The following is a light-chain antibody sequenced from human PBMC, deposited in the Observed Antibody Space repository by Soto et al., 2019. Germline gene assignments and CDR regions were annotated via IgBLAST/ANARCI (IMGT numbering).Light chain of an antibody. J-gene: IGKJ5*01. CDR2: NAS. Sequence: EIVLTQSPSTLSLSIGERATLSCRASQSIGSYLAWYQQKPGHAPRLLIYNASNRATGIPARFSGSGSGTEFTLTISSLQPDDFATYYCQQYNSYWITFGQGTRLEIK. CDR3: QQYNSYWIT. CDR1: QSIGSY. V-gene: IGKV3-11*01.